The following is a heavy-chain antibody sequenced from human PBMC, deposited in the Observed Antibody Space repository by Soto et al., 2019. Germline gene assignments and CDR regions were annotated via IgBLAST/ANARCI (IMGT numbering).Heavy chain of an antibody. Sequence: QVQLVQSGAEVKKPGSSVKVSCKASGGTFSSYAISWVRQAPGQGLEWMGGIIPIFGTANYAQKFQGGVSITADESRSTANMGLSSLRSADTAVYYCARGGGHYSSSSLWFDPWGQGTLVTVSS. CDR1: GGTFSSYA. V-gene: IGHV1-69*12. CDR3: ARGGGHYSSSSLWFDP. D-gene: IGHD6-6*01. CDR2: IIPIFGTA. J-gene: IGHJ5*02.